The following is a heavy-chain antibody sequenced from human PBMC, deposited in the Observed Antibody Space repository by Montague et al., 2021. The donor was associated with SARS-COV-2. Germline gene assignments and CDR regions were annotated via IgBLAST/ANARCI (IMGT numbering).Heavy chain of an antibody. D-gene: IGHD5-18*01. V-gene: IGHV4-34*01. CDR3: ARIPRGYSYGYYYYYGIDV. CDR2: ST. J-gene: IGHJ6*02. Sequence: STNYNPSLKSRVTISVDTSKNQFSLKLSSVTAADTAVYYCARIPRGYSYGYYYYYGIDVWGQGNTVTVSS.